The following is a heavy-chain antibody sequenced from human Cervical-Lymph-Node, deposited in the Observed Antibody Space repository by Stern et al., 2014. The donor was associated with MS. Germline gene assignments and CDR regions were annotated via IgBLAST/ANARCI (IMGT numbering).Heavy chain of an antibody. CDR3: ATITPVDY. V-gene: IGHV3-33*01. CDR1: GLTFSNYG. J-gene: IGHJ4*02. D-gene: IGHD1-14*01. Sequence: VQLVASGGDVVQPGKSLRLSCAASGLTFSNYGMHWVRQAPGKGLEWVAVIWRDGSEKYYADSVKGRFTVSRDNSKNTVYLEMNSLRAEDTALYYCATITPVDYWGQGTLVIVSS. CDR2: IWRDGSEK.